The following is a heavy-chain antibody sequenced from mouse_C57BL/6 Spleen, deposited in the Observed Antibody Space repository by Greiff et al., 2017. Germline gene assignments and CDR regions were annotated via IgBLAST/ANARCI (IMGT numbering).Heavy chain of an antibody. CDR3: VRDGYLAWFAY. J-gene: IGHJ3*01. CDR2: IRSKSNNYAT. V-gene: IGHV10-1*01. CDR1: GFSFNTYA. D-gene: IGHD2-3*01. Sequence: EVNLVESGGGLVQPKGSLKLSCAASGFSFNTYAMNWVRQAPGKGLEWVARIRSKSNNYATYYADSVKDRFTISRDDSESMLYLQMNNLKTEDTAMYYCVRDGYLAWFAYWGQGTLVTVSA.